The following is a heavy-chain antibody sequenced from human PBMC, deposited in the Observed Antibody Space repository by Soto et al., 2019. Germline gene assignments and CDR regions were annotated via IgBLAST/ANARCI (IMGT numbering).Heavy chain of an antibody. V-gene: IGHV1-2*02. CDR3: ARARTAMASFDY. Sequence: ASVKVTCKATGYTFTGYYMHWVRQAPGQGLEWMGWINPNSGGTNYAQKFQGRVTMTRDTSISTAYMELSRLRSDDTAVYYCARARTAMASFDYWGQGTLVPVSS. D-gene: IGHD5-18*01. CDR1: GYTFTGYY. CDR2: INPNSGGT. J-gene: IGHJ4*02.